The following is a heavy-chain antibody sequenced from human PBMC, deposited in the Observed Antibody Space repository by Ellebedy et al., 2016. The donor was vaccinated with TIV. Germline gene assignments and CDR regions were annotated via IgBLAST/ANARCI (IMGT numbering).Heavy chain of an antibody. J-gene: IGHJ4*02. D-gene: IGHD6-13*01. CDR3: ARELAAAGFFDY. V-gene: IGHV3-23*01. CDR2: ISGSRGDT. CDR1: GFTFSYFA. Sequence: PGGSLRLSCAASGFTFSYFAMSWVRQAPGKGLEWVASISGSRGDTFYADSVQGRFTISRDNAKNSLYLQMNSLRAEDTAVFYCARELAAAGFFDYWGQGTLVTVSS.